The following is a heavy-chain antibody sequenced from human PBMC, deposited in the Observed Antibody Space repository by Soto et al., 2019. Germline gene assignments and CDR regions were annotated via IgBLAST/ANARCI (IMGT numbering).Heavy chain of an antibody. CDR2: ISGSGGTT. Sequence: EVHLLASGGGLVQPGGSLRLSCAASGFTFSNYAMSWVRQAPGKGLEWVSGISGSGGTTFYADSVKGRFTISRDYANNTLHLLMNCLTAEDTAVYYWAKDSPVFQVYASDSWGRGTLVTVAS. D-gene: IGHD3-16*01. CDR3: AKDSPVFQVYASDS. CDR1: GFTFSNYA. J-gene: IGHJ5*01. V-gene: IGHV3-23*01.